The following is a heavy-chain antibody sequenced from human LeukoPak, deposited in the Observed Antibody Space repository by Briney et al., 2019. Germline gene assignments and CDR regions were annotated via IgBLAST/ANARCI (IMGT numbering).Heavy chain of an antibody. CDR3: ARGRRGYDSSGYYPEYFQH. CDR1: GGSISSSNW. V-gene: IGHV4-4*02. CDR2: IYHSGST. D-gene: IGHD3-22*01. Sequence: SGTLSLTCAVSGGSISSSNWWSWVRQPPGKGLEWIGEIYHSGSTNYNPSLKSRVTISVDTSKNQFSLKLSSVTAADTAVYYCARGRRGYDSSGYYPEYFQHWGQGTLVTVSS. J-gene: IGHJ1*01.